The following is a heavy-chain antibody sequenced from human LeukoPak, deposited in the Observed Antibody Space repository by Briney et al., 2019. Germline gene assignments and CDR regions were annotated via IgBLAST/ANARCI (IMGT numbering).Heavy chain of an antibody. CDR1: GFTFSSYS. CDR2: ISSSSTTI. V-gene: IGHV3-48*04. D-gene: IGHD5-12*01. Sequence: PGGSLRLSCAASGFTFSSYSMNWVRQAPGKGLEWVSYISSSSTTIYYADSVKGRFTISRDNAKNSLYLQMNSLRAEDTAVYYCAGDPYSGYDSPFDYWGQGTLVTVSS. J-gene: IGHJ4*02. CDR3: AGDPYSGYDSPFDY.